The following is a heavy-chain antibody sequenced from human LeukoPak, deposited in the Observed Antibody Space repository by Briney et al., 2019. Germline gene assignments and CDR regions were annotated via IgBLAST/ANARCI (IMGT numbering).Heavy chain of an antibody. CDR1: GGSISSYY. CDR2: IYYSGST. V-gene: IGHV4-59*01. Sequence: SETLSLTCTVSGGSISSYYWSWIRQPPGKGLEWIGYIYYSGSTNYNPSLKSRVTISVDTPKNQFSLKLSSVTAADTAVYYCARRYCSGGSCYGDNWFDPWGQGTLVTVSS. D-gene: IGHD2-15*01. CDR3: ARRYCSGGSCYGDNWFDP. J-gene: IGHJ5*02.